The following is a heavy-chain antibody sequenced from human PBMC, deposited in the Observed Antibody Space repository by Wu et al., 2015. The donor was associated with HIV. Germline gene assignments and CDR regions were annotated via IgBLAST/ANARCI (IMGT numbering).Heavy chain of an antibody. D-gene: IGHD5-12*01. V-gene: IGHV1-2*02. CDR2: INPKSGGT. Sequence: QVQLVQSGAEVKKPGASVKVSCKASGYIFTDYYIYWVRQAPGQGLEWMGWINPKSGGTNYAQDFQGRLTMTRDTSITTVYMELKRLTSEDTAMYFCARSHKWLQLRYQGNFDYWGQGTVVTVSS. J-gene: IGHJ4*02. CDR1: GYIFTDYY. CDR3: ARSHKWLQLRYQGNFDY.